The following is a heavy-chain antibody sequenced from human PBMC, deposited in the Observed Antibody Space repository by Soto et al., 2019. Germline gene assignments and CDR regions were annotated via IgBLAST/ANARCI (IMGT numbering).Heavy chain of an antibody. D-gene: IGHD2-2*02. CDR2: INSDGSST. CDR3: ARRIGGPGYCSSTSCYSYYMDV. J-gene: IGHJ6*03. Sequence: EVQLVESGGGLVQPGGSLRLSCAASGFTFSSYWMHWVRQAPGKGLVWVSRINSDGSSTSYADSVKGRFTISRDNVKNTLYLQMNSLRAEDTAVYYCARRIGGPGYCSSTSCYSYYMDVWGKGTTVTVSS. V-gene: IGHV3-74*01. CDR1: GFTFSSYW.